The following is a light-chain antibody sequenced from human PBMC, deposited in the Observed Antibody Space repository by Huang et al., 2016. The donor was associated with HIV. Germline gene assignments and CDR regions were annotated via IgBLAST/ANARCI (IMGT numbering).Light chain of an antibody. J-gene: IGKJ3*01. CDR1: QSISTY. CDR3: QQYNNWPPEVT. CDR2: GAS. V-gene: IGKV3-15*01. Sequence: ELVLTQSPATLSVSPGERATLSCRASQSISTYLAWYQHKPAQAPRLLIYGASTRASGIPARFSGSGSETEFTLTISSLQSEDFAVYYCQQYNNWPPEVTFGPGTKVDIK.